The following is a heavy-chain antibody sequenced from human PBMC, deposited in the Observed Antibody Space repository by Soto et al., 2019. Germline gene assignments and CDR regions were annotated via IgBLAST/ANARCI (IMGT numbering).Heavy chain of an antibody. D-gene: IGHD5-12*01. CDR1: EFTFSSYA. CDR3: ARDREAYSGFDYPAY. V-gene: IGHV3-30-3*01. CDR2: ISYDGNNK. Sequence: QVQLVESGGGVVQPGRSLRLSCAASEFTFSSYAMHWVRHVPGKGLEWVALISYDGNNKYYAVSVRGRFTISRDNSKKTLYLQMNSLSPEDTAVYYCARDREAYSGFDYPAYWGQGTLVTVSS. J-gene: IGHJ4*02.